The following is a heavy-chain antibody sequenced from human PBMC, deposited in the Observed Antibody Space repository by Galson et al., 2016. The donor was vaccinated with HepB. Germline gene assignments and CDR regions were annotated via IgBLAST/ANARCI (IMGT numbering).Heavy chain of an antibody. CDR2: ISSSVSTI. Sequence: SLRLSCAASGFTFSSFEMNWVRQAPGKGLEWVSYISSSVSTIYYADSVKGRFTISRDNSKNTLYLQMNSLRAEDTAVYYCAKDKWLRLFGYYGMDVWGKGTTVTVSS. V-gene: IGHV3-48*03. J-gene: IGHJ6*04. CDR1: GFTFSSFE. D-gene: IGHD5-12*01. CDR3: AKDKWLRLFGYYGMDV.